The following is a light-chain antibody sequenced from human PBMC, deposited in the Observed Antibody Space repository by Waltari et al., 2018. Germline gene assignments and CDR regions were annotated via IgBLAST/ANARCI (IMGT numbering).Light chain of an antibody. CDR3: QQYGNLPIT. CDR2: GTD. V-gene: IGKV3-20*01. Sequence: EIVLTQSPGTLSLSPGERATISCRASQNVVGTYLAWYQQKPGQAPRLLISGTDTRATGIPDRFTGSESGTDFTLTISRLEPEDFAVYYCQQYGNLPITFGQGTRLEIK. CDR1: QNVVGTY. J-gene: IGKJ5*01.